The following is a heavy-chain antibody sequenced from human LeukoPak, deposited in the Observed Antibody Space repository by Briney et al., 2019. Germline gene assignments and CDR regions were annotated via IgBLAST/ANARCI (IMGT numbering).Heavy chain of an antibody. Sequence: GGSLRLSCAASGFTFSSFSMNWVRQAPGKGLEWVSSISSSSSYIYYADSVKGRFTISRDNAKNSLYLQMNSLRAEDTAVYYCARDSGVDTAMANWGQGTLVTVSS. V-gene: IGHV3-21*01. CDR3: ARDSGVDTAMAN. CDR1: GFTFSSFS. J-gene: IGHJ4*02. D-gene: IGHD5-18*01. CDR2: ISSSSSYI.